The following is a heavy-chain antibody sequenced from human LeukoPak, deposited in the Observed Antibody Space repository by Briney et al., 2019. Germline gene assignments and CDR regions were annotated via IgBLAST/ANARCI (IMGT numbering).Heavy chain of an antibody. J-gene: IGHJ3*02. CDR1: GYTFTSYA. CDR2: INAGNGHT. CDR3: ARDHYDILTGYNDAFDI. V-gene: IGHV1-3*03. Sequence: ASVKVSCKASGYTFTSYAMHWMRQAPGQRLEWMGWINAGNGHTKYSQEFQGRVTITRDTSASTAYMELSSLRSEDMAVYYCARDHYDILTGYNDAFDIWGQGTMVTVSS. D-gene: IGHD3-9*01.